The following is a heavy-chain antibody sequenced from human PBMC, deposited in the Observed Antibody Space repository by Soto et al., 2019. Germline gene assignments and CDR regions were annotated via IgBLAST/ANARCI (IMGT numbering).Heavy chain of an antibody. CDR1: GGTFSSYT. Sequence: QVQLVQSGAEVKKPGSSVKVSCKASGGTFSSYTISWVRQAPGQGLEWMGRIIPILGIANYAQKFQGRVTITADKSTSTAYMELSSLRSEDTAVYYCVRDRDSSGLPPTLDYWGQGTLVTVSS. V-gene: IGHV1-69*08. D-gene: IGHD3-22*01. CDR3: VRDRDSSGLPPTLDY. J-gene: IGHJ4*02. CDR2: IIPILGIA.